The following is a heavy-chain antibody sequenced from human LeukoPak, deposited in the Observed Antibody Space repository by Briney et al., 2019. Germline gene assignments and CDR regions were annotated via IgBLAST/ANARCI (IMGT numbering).Heavy chain of an antibody. V-gene: IGHV3-30*18. CDR1: GFTFSNYA. D-gene: IGHD1-7*01. J-gene: IGHJ4*02. CDR3: AKDRDPFIIGTRPIDY. CDR2: ISYDGSNK. Sequence: GGSLRLSCAASGFTFSNYAMSWVRQAPGKGLEWVAVISYDGSNKYYADSVKGRFTISRDNSKNTLYLQMNSLRAEDTAVYYCAKDRDPFIIGTRPIDYWGQGTLVTVSS.